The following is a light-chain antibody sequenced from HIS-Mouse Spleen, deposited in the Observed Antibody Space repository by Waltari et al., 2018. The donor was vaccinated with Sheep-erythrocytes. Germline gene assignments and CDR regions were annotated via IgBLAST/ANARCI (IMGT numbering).Light chain of an antibody. CDR2: DVS. CDR1: SSDVGGYNY. Sequence: QSALTQPPSASGSPGQSVTISCTGTSSDVGGYNYVSWYQQHPGKAPNIMIYDVSKRPSGFPDLFSGSKSGNTASLTISGLQAEDEADYYCCSYAGSYNHVFATGTKVTVL. J-gene: IGLJ1*01. V-gene: IGLV2-8*01. CDR3: CSYAGSYNHV.